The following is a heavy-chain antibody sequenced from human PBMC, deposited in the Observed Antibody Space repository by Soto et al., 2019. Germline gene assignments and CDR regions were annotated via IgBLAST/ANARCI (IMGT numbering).Heavy chain of an antibody. V-gene: IGHV4-39*01. J-gene: IGHJ4*02. Sequence: ASETLSLTCTVSGGSISSSSYYWGWIRQPPGKGLEWIGSIYYSGSTYYNPSLKRRVTISVDTSKNQFSLKLSSVTAADTAVYYCARQTFIGGYCSGGSCYGGTNFDYWGQGTLVTVSS. CDR1: GGSISSSSYY. CDR3: ARQTFIGGYCSGGSCYGGTNFDY. CDR2: IYYSGST. D-gene: IGHD2-15*01.